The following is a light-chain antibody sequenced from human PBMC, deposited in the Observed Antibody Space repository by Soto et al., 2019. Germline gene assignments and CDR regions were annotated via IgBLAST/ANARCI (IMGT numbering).Light chain of an antibody. CDR3: QQYVNSPT. CDR1: QSISSTY. J-gene: IGKJ1*01. V-gene: IGKV3-20*01. CDR2: GAS. Sequence: EVVLTLSPGTLSLYPGERATLSCRASQSISSTYLAWYQQKPGQAPRLLIYGASSRATGIPDRFSGSGSGTDFTLTISRLEPEDFAVYYCQQYVNSPTFGQGTKVDIK.